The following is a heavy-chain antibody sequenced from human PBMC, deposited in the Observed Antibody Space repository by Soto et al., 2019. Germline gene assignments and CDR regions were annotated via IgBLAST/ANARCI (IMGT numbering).Heavy chain of an antibody. CDR2: IWYDASNK. D-gene: IGHD3-9*01. V-gene: IGHV3-33*01. CDR3: ARDVGINGYYKLDC. J-gene: IGHJ4*02. Sequence: QVQLVESGGGVVQPGRSQRLSCEASGFTFGGHGMHWVRQAPGKGLEWVAVIWYDASNKYYADSVKGRFTISRDNSKNTLFLQMNSLRAEDTAVYYCARDVGINGYYKLDCWGQGTLVTVSS. CDR1: GFTFGGHG.